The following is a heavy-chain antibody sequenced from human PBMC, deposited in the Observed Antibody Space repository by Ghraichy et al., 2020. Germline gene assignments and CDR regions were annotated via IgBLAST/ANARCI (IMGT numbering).Heavy chain of an antibody. Sequence: SETLSLTCTVSGGSISSYYWSWIRQPPGKGLEWIGYIYYSGSTNYNPSLKSRVTISVDTSKNQFSLKLSSVTAADTAVYYCARLDYGDYGYFDYWGQGTLVTVSS. V-gene: IGHV4-59*01. CDR2: IYYSGST. CDR3: ARLDYGDYGYFDY. J-gene: IGHJ4*02. D-gene: IGHD4-17*01. CDR1: GGSISSYY.